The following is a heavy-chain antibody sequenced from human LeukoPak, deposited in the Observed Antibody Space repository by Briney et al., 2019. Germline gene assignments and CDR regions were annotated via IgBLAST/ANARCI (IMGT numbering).Heavy chain of an antibody. CDR3: AREVTTARLFDY. J-gene: IGHJ4*02. Sequence: PSETLSLTCTVSGDSISSGGYYWSWIRQHPGKGLEWIGYIYYSGSTYYNPSLKSRVTISVDTSKNQFSLKLSSVTAADTAVYYCAREVTTARLFDYWGQGTLVTVSS. D-gene: IGHD4-17*01. CDR1: GDSISSGGYY. V-gene: IGHV4-31*03. CDR2: IYYSGST.